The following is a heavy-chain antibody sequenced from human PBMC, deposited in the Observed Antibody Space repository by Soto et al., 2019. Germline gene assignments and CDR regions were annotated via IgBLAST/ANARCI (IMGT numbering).Heavy chain of an antibody. CDR2: ISGTGGNT. Sequence: LRLSCAASGFTFSSYSMSWVRQAPGKGLEWVSAISGTGGNTYYANSVKGRFTISRDNSNNTLYLHMNSLRADDTAVYYCAKRWFGELSPLDYWGQGALVTVSS. V-gene: IGHV3-23*01. J-gene: IGHJ4*02. D-gene: IGHD3-10*01. CDR3: AKRWFGELSPLDY. CDR1: GFTFSSYS.